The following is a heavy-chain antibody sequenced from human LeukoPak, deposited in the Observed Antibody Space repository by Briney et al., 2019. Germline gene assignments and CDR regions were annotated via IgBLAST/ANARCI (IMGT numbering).Heavy chain of an antibody. CDR2: ISAYNGNT. D-gene: IGHD1-26*01. Sequence: ASVKVSCKASGYTFTSYGISWVRQAPGQGLEWMGWISAYNGNTNYAQKLQGRVTMTRNTSISTAYMELSSLRSEDTAVYYCASSRLYSGSYDFDYWGQGTLVTVSS. V-gene: IGHV1-18*01. CDR1: GYTFTSYG. CDR3: ASSRLYSGSYDFDY. J-gene: IGHJ4*02.